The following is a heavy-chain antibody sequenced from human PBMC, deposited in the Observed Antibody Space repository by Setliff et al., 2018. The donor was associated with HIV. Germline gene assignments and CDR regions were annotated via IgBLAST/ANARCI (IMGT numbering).Heavy chain of an antibody. J-gene: IGHJ1*01. CDR2: IYAGDSDT. CDR1: GYSFSSYW. Sequence: GESLKISCQGLGYSFSSYWIGWARQTPGKGLEWMGIIYAGDSDTRYSPAFQGQVTISAHKSISTAYLQWSSLKASDTAIYYCATSDFGGNPGHFQHWGQGTLVTVSS. D-gene: IGHD2-15*01. V-gene: IGHV5-51*01. CDR3: ATSDFGGNPGHFQH.